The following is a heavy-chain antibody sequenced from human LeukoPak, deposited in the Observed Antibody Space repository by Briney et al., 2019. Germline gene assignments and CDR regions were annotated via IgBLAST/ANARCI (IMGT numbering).Heavy chain of an antibody. CDR2: TSSDLNVK. CDR3: AREGYYGSGSPPSLYFDY. CDR1: EFTFRNYV. Sequence: GGSLRLSCAASEFTFRNYVIHWVRQAPGKGLEWVAVTSSDLNVKLYADSVKGRFTISRDNSRSTLYLQMNSLRPEDTAIYYCAREGYYGSGSPPSLYFDYWGQGTLVTVSS. D-gene: IGHD3-10*01. J-gene: IGHJ4*02. V-gene: IGHV3-30-3*01.